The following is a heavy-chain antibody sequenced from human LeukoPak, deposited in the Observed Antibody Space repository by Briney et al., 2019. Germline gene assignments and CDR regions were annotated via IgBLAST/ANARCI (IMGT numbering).Heavy chain of an antibody. V-gene: IGHV1-46*01. CDR3: ARVEFESWFDP. CDR2: INPSGGST. J-gene: IGHJ5*02. Sequence: ASVKVSCKASGYTFTGYFMHWVRQAPGQGLEWMGIINPSGGSTSYAQKFQGRVTMTRDMSTSTVYMELSSLRSEDTAVYYCARVEFESWFDPWGQGTLVTVSS. CDR1: GYTFTGYF. D-gene: IGHD3-10*01.